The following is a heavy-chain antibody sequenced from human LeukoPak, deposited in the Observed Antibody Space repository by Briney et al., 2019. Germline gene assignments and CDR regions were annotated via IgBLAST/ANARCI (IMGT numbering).Heavy chain of an antibody. CDR1: GYTFTGYY. V-gene: IGHV1-2*02. CDR3: ARDLDTAMVGMGGY. D-gene: IGHD5-18*01. J-gene: IGHJ4*02. Sequence: ASVKVSCKASGYTFTGYYMHWVRQAPGQGLEWMGWINPNSGGTNYAQKFQGRVTITRDTSISTAYMELSRLRSDDTAVYYCARDLDTAMVGMGGYWGQGTLVTVSS. CDR2: INPNSGGT.